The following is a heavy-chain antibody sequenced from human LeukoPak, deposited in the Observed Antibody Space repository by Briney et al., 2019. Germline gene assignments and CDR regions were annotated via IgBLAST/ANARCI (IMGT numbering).Heavy chain of an antibody. J-gene: IGHJ4*02. Sequence: GGSLRLSCAASGFTFSSYWMSWVRQAPGKGLEWVANMKQDGSEKYYVDSVKGRFTISRDNAKNSLYLQMNSLRAGDTAMYFCARDYQQLAPPGAHWGQGTLVTVSS. V-gene: IGHV3-7*01. CDR3: ARDYQQLAPPGAH. CDR2: MKQDGSEK. D-gene: IGHD6-13*01. CDR1: GFTFSSYW.